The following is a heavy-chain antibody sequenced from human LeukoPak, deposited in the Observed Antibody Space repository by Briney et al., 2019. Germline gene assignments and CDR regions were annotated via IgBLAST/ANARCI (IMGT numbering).Heavy chain of an antibody. CDR2: INHSGDT. V-gene: IGHV4-34*01. J-gene: IGHJ4*02. Sequence: PSETLSLTCAVYGGAFSGYYWSWIRQPPGKGLEWIGEINHSGDTKYNPSLKSRVSMSVDVFKDQFSLKLTSLTAADTAVYYCARGSRNYNNYEGADYWGQGTLVTVSS. CDR3: ARGSRNYNNYEGADY. CDR1: GGAFSGYY. D-gene: IGHD4-11*01.